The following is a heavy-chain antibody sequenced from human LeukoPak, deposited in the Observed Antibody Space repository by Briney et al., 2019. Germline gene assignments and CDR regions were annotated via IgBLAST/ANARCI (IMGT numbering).Heavy chain of an antibody. CDR2: IYYSGTT. V-gene: IGHV4-59*01. Sequence: PSETLSLTCTVSGGSISSYYWSWIRQPAGKGLEWIGNIYYSGTTNHNPSLKSRVTISVDTSKNQFSLKLSSVTAADTATYYCARGGSYHGYWGQGTLVTVSS. CDR3: ARGGSYHGY. D-gene: IGHD1-26*01. CDR1: GGSISSYY. J-gene: IGHJ4*02.